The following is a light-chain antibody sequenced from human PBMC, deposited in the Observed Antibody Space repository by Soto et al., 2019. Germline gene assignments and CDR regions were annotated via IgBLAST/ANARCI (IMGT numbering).Light chain of an antibody. CDR3: HQYNHWLTWT. CDR1: QSVSSK. J-gene: IGKJ1*01. Sequence: IVMTKSPATLSLSPVQRPTLSYMASQSVSSKLAWYQQRPGQAPRLLLYSASTRATGIPARFSGSGSGTEFTLTISSLQSEDFAVYYCHQYNHWLTWTFGQGTKVDTK. V-gene: IGKV3-15*01. CDR2: SAS.